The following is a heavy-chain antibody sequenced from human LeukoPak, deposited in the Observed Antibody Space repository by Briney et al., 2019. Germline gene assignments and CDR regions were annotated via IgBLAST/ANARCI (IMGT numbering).Heavy chain of an antibody. J-gene: IGHJ6*04. CDR1: GFTFSSYA. Sequence: GGSLRLSCAASGFTFSSYAMSWVRQAPGKGLEWVSAISGSGGSTYYADSVKGRFTISRDNSKNTLYLQMNSLRAEDTAVYYCAKDQAGRDTGMAYYYYYGMDVWGKGTTVTVSS. CDR2: ISGSGGST. V-gene: IGHV3-23*01. D-gene: IGHD5-18*01. CDR3: AKDQAGRDTGMAYYYYYGMDV.